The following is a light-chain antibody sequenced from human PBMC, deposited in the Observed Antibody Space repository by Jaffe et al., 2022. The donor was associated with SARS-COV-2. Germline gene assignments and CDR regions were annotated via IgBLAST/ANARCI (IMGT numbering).Light chain of an antibody. J-gene: IGLJ3*02. CDR1: TGPVTNGDY. CDR2: DTS. V-gene: IGLV7-46*01. CDR3: LIFCGGSRV. Sequence: QAVVTQEPSLTVSPGGTVTLTCGSSTGPVTNGDYPYWFQQKPGQAPRTLIYDTSNKDSWTPARFSGSLLGGKAALTLSGAQPEDEADYYCLIFCGGSRVFGGGTKLTVL.